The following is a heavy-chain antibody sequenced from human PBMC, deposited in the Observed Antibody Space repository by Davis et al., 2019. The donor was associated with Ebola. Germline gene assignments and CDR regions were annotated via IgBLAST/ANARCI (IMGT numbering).Heavy chain of an antibody. CDR1: GFTVSSNY. CDR3: ARDTVQGVIIGINWFDP. CDR2: IKQDGSEK. V-gene: IGHV3-7*01. J-gene: IGHJ5*02. D-gene: IGHD3-10*01. Sequence: GESLKISCAASGFTVSSNYMSWVRQAPGKGLEWVANIKQDGSEKYYVDSVKGRFTISRDNAKNSLYLQMNSLRAEDTAVYYCARDTVQGVIIGINWFDPWGQGTLVTVSS.